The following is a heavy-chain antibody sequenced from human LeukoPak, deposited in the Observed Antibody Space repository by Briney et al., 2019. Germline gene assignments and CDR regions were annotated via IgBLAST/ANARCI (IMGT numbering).Heavy chain of an antibody. CDR1: GGSISSGGYY. Sequence: SQTLSLTCTVSGGSISSGGYYWSWIRQHPGKGLEWIGYIYYSGSTYYNPSLKSRVTISVDTSKNQFSLKLSSVTAADTAVYYCARAPQQYCSGGSCYRYFDYWGLGTLVTVSS. J-gene: IGHJ4*02. D-gene: IGHD2-15*01. CDR2: IYYSGST. V-gene: IGHV4-31*03. CDR3: ARAPQQYCSGGSCYRYFDY.